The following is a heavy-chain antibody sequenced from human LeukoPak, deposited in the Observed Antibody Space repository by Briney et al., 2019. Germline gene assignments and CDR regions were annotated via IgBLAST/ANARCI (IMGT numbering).Heavy chain of an antibody. CDR1: GFIVSNNY. D-gene: IGHD2-15*01. CDR2: IYSVGHT. V-gene: IGHV3-53*01. J-gene: IGHJ5*02. Sequence: GGSLRLSCAASGFIVSNNYMSWVRQAPGKGLEWVSVIYSVGHTYCADSVKGRFTISRDNSKNTLYLQMNGLRAEDTAVYYCARGLSHCSGASCSFTWGQGTLVTVSP. CDR3: ARGLSHCSGASCSFT.